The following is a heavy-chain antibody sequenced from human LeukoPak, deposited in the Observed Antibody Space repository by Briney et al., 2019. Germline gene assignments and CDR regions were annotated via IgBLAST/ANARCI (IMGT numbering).Heavy chain of an antibody. CDR2: ISAYNGNT. J-gene: IGHJ4*02. CDR1: GYTFTSYG. Sequence: ASVKVSCKASGYTFTSYGISWVRQAPGQGLEWMGWISAYNGNTNYAQKLQGRVTMTTDTSTSTAYMELRSLRSDDTAVYYCGRVPLIVVVPAALSGDYWGQGTLVTVSS. CDR3: GRVPLIVVVPAALSGDY. D-gene: IGHD2-2*01. V-gene: IGHV1-18*04.